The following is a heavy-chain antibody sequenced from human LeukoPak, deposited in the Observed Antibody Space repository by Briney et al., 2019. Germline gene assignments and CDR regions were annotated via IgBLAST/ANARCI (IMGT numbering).Heavy chain of an antibody. CDR3: ARPRSSPNDAFDI. CDR1: GGTFSSYA. CDR2: IIPIFGTA. D-gene: IGHD2-2*01. V-gene: IGHV1-69*05. J-gene: IGHJ3*02. Sequence: ASVKVSCKASGGTFSSYAISWVRQAPGQGLEWMGGIIPIFGTANYAQKFQGRVTITTDESTSTAYMELSSLRSEDTAVYYCARPRSSPNDAFDIWGQGTMVTVSS.